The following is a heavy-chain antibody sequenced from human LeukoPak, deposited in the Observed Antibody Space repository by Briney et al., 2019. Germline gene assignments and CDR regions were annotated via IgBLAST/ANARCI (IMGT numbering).Heavy chain of an antibody. D-gene: IGHD1-26*01. Sequence: SVKVSCKASGGTFRSHAISWVRQAPGQGLEWMGGIIPIFGAPSSAQKFQGRVTITTVESTSTAYMELSSLRSEDTAVYYCARALLYSGSYYGWFDPWGQGTLVTVSS. V-gene: IGHV1-69*05. CDR2: IIPIFGAP. CDR3: ARALLYSGSYYGWFDP. J-gene: IGHJ5*02. CDR1: GGTFRSHA.